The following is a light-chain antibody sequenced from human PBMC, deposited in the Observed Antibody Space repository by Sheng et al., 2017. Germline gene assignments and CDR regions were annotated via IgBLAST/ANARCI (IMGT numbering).Light chain of an antibody. Sequence: SSELTQDRPMSVAVGQTVTITCQGDTLRTYYASWYQQKPGQAPLLVIFGKNKRPSGIPDRFSGSDSGDKASLTISEVQAEDEAAYYCSSRDASGHRVIFAGGTRVTVL. CDR1: TLRTYY. CDR2: GKN. J-gene: IGLJ2*01. V-gene: IGLV3-19*01. CDR3: SSRDASGHRVI.